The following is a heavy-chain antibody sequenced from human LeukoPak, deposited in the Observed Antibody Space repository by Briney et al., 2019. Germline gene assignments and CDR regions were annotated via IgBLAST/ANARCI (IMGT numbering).Heavy chain of an antibody. CDR2: ISSSSSYI. J-gene: IGHJ5*02. D-gene: IGHD3-3*01. CDR1: GFTFSSYS. CDR3: ARGDTGYYDFWSGYYKLGLEGNWFDP. V-gene: IGHV3-21*01. Sequence: GGSLRLSCAASGFTFSSYSMNWVRQAPGKGLEWVSSISSSSSYIYYADSVKGRFTISRDNAKNSLYLQMNSLRAEDTAVYYCARGDTGYYDFWSGYYKLGLEGNWFDPWGQGTLVTVSS.